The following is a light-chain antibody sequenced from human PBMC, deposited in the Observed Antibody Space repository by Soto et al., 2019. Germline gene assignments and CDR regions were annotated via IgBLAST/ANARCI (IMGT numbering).Light chain of an antibody. V-gene: IGKV3-20*01. CDR2: GAS. CDR3: QQYGSSPRT. Sequence: DIVLTQSPGTLSLSPGERATLSCRASQTVSSSLAWYQQKPGQAPRLLIFGASTRAAGFPDRFSGSGSGTDFTLTISRLDPEDCAVYYCQQYGSSPRTFGQGTKVEIK. J-gene: IGKJ1*01. CDR1: QTVSSS.